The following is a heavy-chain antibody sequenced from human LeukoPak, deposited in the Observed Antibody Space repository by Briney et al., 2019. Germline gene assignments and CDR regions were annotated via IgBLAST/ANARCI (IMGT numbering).Heavy chain of an antibody. V-gene: IGHV3-53*01. CDR2: TYTGGNS. Sequence: AGGSLRLSCAASGFTVSSIHMVWVRQAPGKGLECVSVTYTGGNSYYADSVKGRFIISRDISKNTLYLQMNSLRAEDSALYYCARGGRGSAAVVAPRSFDIWGQETMVTVSS. CDR1: GFTVSSIH. CDR3: ARGGRGSAAVVAPRSFDI. J-gene: IGHJ3*02. D-gene: IGHD3-22*01.